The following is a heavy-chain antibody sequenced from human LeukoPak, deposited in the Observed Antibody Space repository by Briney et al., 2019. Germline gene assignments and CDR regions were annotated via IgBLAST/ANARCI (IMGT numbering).Heavy chain of an antibody. V-gene: IGHV6-1*01. J-gene: IGHJ2*01. CDR3: AREPERGTTWSYLDH. CDR2: TYYRSKWSS. CDR1: GDSVSSNSVA. Sequence: SQTLSLTCAISGDSVSSNSVAWNWMRQSPSRGLEWLGRTYYRSKWSSEYAVSVKSRLTINPDSAKYQFSLQLSSVTPDDTAVYYCAREPERGTTWSYLDHWGRGTLVTVSS. D-gene: IGHD7-27*01.